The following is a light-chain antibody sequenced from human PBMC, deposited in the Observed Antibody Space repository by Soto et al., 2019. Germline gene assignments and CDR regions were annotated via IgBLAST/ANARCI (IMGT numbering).Light chain of an antibody. CDR3: QHYNRYSEA. J-gene: IGKJ1*01. V-gene: IGKV1-5*03. CDR1: QTISSW. Sequence: DIQMTQSPSTLSGSVGERVTITCRASQTISSWLAWYQQKPGKAPTLLIYKASTLKSGVPSRFSGSGSGTEFTLTSSSLQPDDFATYYCQHYNRYSEAFGQGTKVELK. CDR2: KAS.